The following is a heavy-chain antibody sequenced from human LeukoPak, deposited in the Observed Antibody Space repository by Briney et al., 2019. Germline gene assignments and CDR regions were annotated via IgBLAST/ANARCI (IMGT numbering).Heavy chain of an antibody. CDR3: ARPTIRYYGSGSYYNV. CDR2: INHSGST. V-gene: IGHV4-34*01. CDR1: GGSFSGYY. J-gene: IGHJ6*04. Sequence: ASVTLSLTCAVYGGSFSGYYWSWIRQPPGKGLEWIGEINHSGSTNYNPSLKSRVTISVDTSKNQFSLKLSSVTAADTAVYYCARPTIRYYGSGSYYNVWGKGTTVTISS. D-gene: IGHD3-10*01.